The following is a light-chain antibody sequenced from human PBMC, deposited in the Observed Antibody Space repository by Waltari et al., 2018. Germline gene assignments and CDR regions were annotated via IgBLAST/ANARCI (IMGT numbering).Light chain of an antibody. J-gene: IGKJ4*01. V-gene: IGKV3-11*01. CDR3: QQRRDWPLT. CDR1: QSVTNY. CDR2: DTS. Sequence: DIVLTQSPAILSLSPGERASLSCRASQSVTNYLAWYQQKPGQAPRFLIYDTSNRATGIPARFSGSGFGTDFTLTISSLEPEDFAVYYCQQRRDWPLTFGGGTKVEIK.